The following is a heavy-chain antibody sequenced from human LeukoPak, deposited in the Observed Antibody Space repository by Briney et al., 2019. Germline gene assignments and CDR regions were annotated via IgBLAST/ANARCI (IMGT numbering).Heavy chain of an antibody. CDR2: IGTAGDT. CDR3: ARSRTRPPYGSGLDY. Sequence: GGSLRLSCAASGFTFSSYDMHWVRQATGRGLEWVSAIGTAGDTYYPGSVKGRFTISRENAKNSLYLQMNSLRAGDTAVYYRARSRTRPPYGSGLDYWGQGTLVTVSS. CDR1: GFTFSSYD. D-gene: IGHD3-10*01. V-gene: IGHV3-13*01. J-gene: IGHJ4*02.